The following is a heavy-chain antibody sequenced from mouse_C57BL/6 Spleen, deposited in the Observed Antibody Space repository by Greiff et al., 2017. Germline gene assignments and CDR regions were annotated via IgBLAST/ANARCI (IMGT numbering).Heavy chain of an antibody. CDR1: GYTFTSYW. V-gene: IGHV1-69*01. J-gene: IGHJ2*01. Sequence: QVQLKQSGAELVMPGASVKLSCKASGYTFTSYWMHWVKQRPGQGLEWIGEIDPSDSYTNYNQKFKGKSTLTVDKSSSTAYMQLSSLTSEDSAVYYCARSNLFDYWGQGTTLTVSS. D-gene: IGHD2-5*01. CDR2: IDPSDSYT. CDR3: ARSNLFDY.